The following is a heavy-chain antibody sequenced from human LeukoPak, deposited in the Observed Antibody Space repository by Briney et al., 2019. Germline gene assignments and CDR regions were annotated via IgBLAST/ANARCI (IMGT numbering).Heavy chain of an antibody. D-gene: IGHD3-22*01. CDR3: AKSSGYYPYYFDY. CDR2: ISGSGGST. Sequence: GRSLRLSCAASGFTFSSYAMSWVRQAPGKGLEWVSAISGSGGSTYYADSVKGRFTISRDNSKNTLYLQMNSLRAEDTAVYYCAKSSGYYPYYFDYWGQGTLVTVSS. V-gene: IGHV3-23*01. CDR1: GFTFSSYA. J-gene: IGHJ4*02.